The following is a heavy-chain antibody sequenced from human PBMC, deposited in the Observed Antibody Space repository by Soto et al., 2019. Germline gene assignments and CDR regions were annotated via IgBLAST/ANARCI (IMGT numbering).Heavy chain of an antibody. J-gene: IGHJ4*02. D-gene: IGHD5-12*01. CDR2: IYYSGNT. Sequence: SETLSLTCTVSGGSINSYYWSWFRQPPGKGLEWIGYIYYSGNTNYNPSLKSRVTISVDTSKNQFSLKLRSLTPADTAVYYCARVRGGYDLFDYWGQGTLVTVSS. CDR3: ARVRGGYDLFDY. V-gene: IGHV4-59*01. CDR1: GGSINSYY.